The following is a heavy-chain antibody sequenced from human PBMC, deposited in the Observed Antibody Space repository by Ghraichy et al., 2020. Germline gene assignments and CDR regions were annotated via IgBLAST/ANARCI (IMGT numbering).Heavy chain of an antibody. CDR1: GGSISTSSYY. J-gene: IGHJ5*02. CDR3: AREIFNYYGSGDLNWFDP. D-gene: IGHD3-10*01. CDR2: IYYSGST. V-gene: IGHV4-39*07. Sequence: SETLSLTCTVSGGSISTSSYYWGWIRPPPGKGLEWIGSIYYSGSTYYNPSLKSRVTISVDTSKNQFSLKLSSVTAPDTAVYYCAREIFNYYGSGDLNWFDPWGQGTLVTISS.